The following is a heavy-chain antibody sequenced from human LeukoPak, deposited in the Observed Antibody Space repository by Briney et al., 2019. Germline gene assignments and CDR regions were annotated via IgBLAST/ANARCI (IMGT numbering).Heavy chain of an antibody. Sequence: ASVRVSCKASGYTFTSYYMHWVRQAPGQGLEWMGIINPSGGSTSYAQKFQGRVTMTRDTSTSTVYMELSSLRSEDTAVYYCAREGSRAVAGSHYGMDVWGQGTTVTVSS. D-gene: IGHD6-19*01. CDR1: GYTFTSYY. V-gene: IGHV1-46*01. CDR2: INPSGGST. J-gene: IGHJ6*02. CDR3: AREGSRAVAGSHYGMDV.